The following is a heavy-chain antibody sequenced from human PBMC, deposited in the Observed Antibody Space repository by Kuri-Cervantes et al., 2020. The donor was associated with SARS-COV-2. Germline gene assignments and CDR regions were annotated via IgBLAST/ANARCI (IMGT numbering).Heavy chain of an antibody. J-gene: IGHJ4*02. Sequence: SETLSLTCTVSGGSISSYYWSWIRQPPGKGLEWIGYIYYSGSTNYNPSLKSRVTISVDTSKNQCSLKLSSVTAADTAVYYCARQSGSYDAVYFDYWGQGTLVTVSS. CDR1: GGSISSYY. D-gene: IGHD1-26*01. CDR2: IYYSGST. CDR3: ARQSGSYDAVYFDY. V-gene: IGHV4-59*08.